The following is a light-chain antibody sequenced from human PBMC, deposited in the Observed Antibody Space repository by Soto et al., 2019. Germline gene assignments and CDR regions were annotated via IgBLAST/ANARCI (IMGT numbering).Light chain of an antibody. J-gene: IGLJ1*01. V-gene: IGLV2-8*01. CDR1: KNDIGVYDF. CDR2: EVV. CDR3: KSYAGSNTYV. Sequence: QCSLTQATSASGSPGQSGTISCTGTKNDIGVYDFVSWYHHHPGKARRLIIYEVVQRPSGVPDRFSGSKSGKTASLTVSGLQDADEADYFCKSYAGSNTYVFGSGTKVTVL.